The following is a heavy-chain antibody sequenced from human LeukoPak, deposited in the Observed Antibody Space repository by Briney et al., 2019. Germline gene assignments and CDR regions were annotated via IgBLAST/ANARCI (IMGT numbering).Heavy chain of an antibody. V-gene: IGHV1-2*02. Sequence: ASVKVSCKASGYTFTSYDINWVRQAPGQGLEWMGWINPNSGGTNFAQKFQGRVTMTRDTSINTAYMEMSRLTFDDTAVYYCASEVTTVTTRFDPWGQGTLVAVSS. D-gene: IGHD4-17*01. CDR2: INPNSGGT. J-gene: IGHJ5*02. CDR3: ASEVTTVTTRFDP. CDR1: GYTFTSYD.